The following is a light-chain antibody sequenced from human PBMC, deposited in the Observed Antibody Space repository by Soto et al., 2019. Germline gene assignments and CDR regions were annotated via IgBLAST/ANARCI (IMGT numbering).Light chain of an antibody. CDR2: DAS. Sequence: DIKMTQSPSSLSASVGDRVTITCQASQDITTYLNWYQQKPGTAPKLLIYDASDLEAGVPSRFSGSGSGTNFTFTISSLQPEDIATYFCQQYDNLPITFGQGTRLDIK. V-gene: IGKV1-33*01. J-gene: IGKJ5*01. CDR1: QDITTY. CDR3: QQYDNLPIT.